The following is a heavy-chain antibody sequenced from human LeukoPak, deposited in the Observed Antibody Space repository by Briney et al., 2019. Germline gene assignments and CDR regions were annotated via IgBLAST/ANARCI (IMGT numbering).Heavy chain of an antibody. D-gene: IGHD4-17*01. CDR3: AKNGDISFDY. J-gene: IGHJ4*02. CDR2: ISGSGGST. CDR1: GFTFSSYA. Sequence: SGGSLRLSCAASGFTFSSYAMSWVRQAPRKGLEWVTAISGSGGSTYYADSVKGRFTISRDNSKNTLYLQMNSLRAEDTAVYYCAKNGDISFDYWGQGPLVTVSS. V-gene: IGHV3-23*01.